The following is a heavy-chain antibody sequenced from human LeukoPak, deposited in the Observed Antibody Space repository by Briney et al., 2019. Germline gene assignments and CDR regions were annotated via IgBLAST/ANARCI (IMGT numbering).Heavy chain of an antibody. CDR3: AESSYCGGDCYGPAPVPYFDY. V-gene: IGHV3-23*01. Sequence: PGGSLRLSCAASGFTFSSYAMSWVRQAPGKGLEWVSAISGSGGSTYYADSVKGRFTISRDNSKNTLYLQMNSLRAEDTAVYYCAESSYCGGDCYGPAPVPYFDYWGQGTLVTVSS. J-gene: IGHJ4*02. D-gene: IGHD2-21*02. CDR2: ISGSGGST. CDR1: GFTFSSYA.